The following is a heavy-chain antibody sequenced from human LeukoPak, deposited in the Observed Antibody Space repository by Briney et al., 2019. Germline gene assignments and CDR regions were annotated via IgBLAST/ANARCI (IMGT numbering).Heavy chain of an antibody. J-gene: IGHJ6*03. Sequence: ASVKVSCKASGYTFTSSGISWVRQAPGQGLEWMGWISAYNGNTNYAQKLQGRVTMTTDTSTSTAYMELRSLRSDDTAVYYCARGTAAAPYYCYYYYMDVWGKGTTVTVSS. CDR1: GYTFTSSG. CDR2: ISAYNGNT. V-gene: IGHV1-18*01. D-gene: IGHD6-13*01. CDR3: ARGTAAAPYYCYYYYMDV.